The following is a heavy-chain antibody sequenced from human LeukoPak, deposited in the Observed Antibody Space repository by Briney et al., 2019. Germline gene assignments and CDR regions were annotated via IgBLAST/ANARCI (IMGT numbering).Heavy chain of an antibody. D-gene: IGHD6-19*01. V-gene: IGHV3-30-3*01. CDR3: ASKQWLVGGAFDI. CDR2: TSYDESNK. J-gene: IGHJ3*02. Sequence: GGSLRLSCAASGFTFSTYAMHWVRQAPGKGLEWVALTSYDESNKRYADSVKGRYTISRDNSKNTLYLQMNSLRAEDTAVYYCASKQWLVGGAFDIWGQGTMVTVSS. CDR1: GFTFSTYA.